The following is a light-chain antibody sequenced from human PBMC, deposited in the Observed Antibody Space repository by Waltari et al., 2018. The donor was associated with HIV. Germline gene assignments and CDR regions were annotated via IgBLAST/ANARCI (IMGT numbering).Light chain of an antibody. V-gene: IGLV2-8*01. Sequence: QSALTQPPSASGSPGQSVTISCTGTSSDVGGYNYASWYQQHPDKAPKLMIYEFSKRPSGVPDRFSVSKSGNTASLTVSGLQAEDEADYYCSSYAGSNVIFGGGTKLTVL. CDR3: SSYAGSNVI. J-gene: IGLJ2*01. CDR1: SSDVGGYNY. CDR2: EFS.